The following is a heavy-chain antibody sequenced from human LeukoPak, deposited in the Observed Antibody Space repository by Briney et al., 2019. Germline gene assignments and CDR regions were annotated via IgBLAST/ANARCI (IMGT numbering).Heavy chain of an antibody. J-gene: IGHJ5*02. V-gene: IGHV4-59*01. CDR1: GGSISSYY. D-gene: IGHD1-26*01. Sequence: SETLSLTCTVSGGSISSYYWSWIRQPPGKGLEWIGNIYYSGSTNCNPSLKSRVTISEDTSKNQFSLKLSSVTAADTAVYYCARDLVGPGWFDPWGQGTLVTVSS. CDR2: IYYSGST. CDR3: ARDLVGPGWFDP.